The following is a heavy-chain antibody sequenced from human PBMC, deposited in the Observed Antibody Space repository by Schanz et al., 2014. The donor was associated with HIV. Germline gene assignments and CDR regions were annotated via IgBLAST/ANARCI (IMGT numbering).Heavy chain of an antibody. CDR2: INSNEGTT. Sequence: VQLVESGGGLEQPGGSLRLSCAASGFNFNNYAMTWVRQAPGKGLVWVSRINSNEGTTDYADSVKGRFTISRDNAKNTLYLQMNSLRAEDTAVYYCVRLMSSDYDFYHYGMDVWGQGTTVIVSS. V-gene: IGHV3-74*02. J-gene: IGHJ6*02. D-gene: IGHD4-17*01. CDR1: GFNFNNYA. CDR3: VRLMSSDYDFYHYGMDV.